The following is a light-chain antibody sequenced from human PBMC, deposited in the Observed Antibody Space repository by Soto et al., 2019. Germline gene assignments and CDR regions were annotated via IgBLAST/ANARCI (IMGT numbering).Light chain of an antibody. Sequence: DIQMTQSPSTLSASVGDRVTITCRASQSNSNWLAWYQQKQGKAPKLLIYDASSLESGVPSRFSGSGSGTEFTLTISSLQPDDCATYYCQQYNSYWGTCGQGTKVEIK. J-gene: IGKJ1*01. CDR3: QQYNSYWGT. V-gene: IGKV1-5*01. CDR1: QSNSNW. CDR2: DAS.